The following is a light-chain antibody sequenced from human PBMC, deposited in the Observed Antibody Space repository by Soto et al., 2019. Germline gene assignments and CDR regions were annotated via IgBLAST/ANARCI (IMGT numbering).Light chain of an antibody. CDR2: SAS. CDR3: LQDHDYPLT. V-gene: IGKV1-6*01. J-gene: IGKJ1*01. CDR1: QGIKND. Sequence: AIQMTQSPSSLSASVGDRVTISCRASQGIKNDLGWYQQKPGKAPKVLIYSASSLQSGVPSRFSGGGSGTDFTLTISSPQPEDFATYYCLQDHDYPLTFGQGTKVDIK.